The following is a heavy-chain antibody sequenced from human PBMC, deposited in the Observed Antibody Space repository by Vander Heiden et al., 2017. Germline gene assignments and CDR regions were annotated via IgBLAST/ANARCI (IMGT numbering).Heavy chain of an antibody. V-gene: IGHV1-46*01. Sequence: QGQLVQSGADVKKPESSVKVSCKASGYPFTSYFMHWVRQAPGQGLEWMGLINPSTGSTTYAQKFQGRVTMTRDTSTSTVYMELSSLRSEDTAVYYCARAYGSGSYYAYWGQGTLVTVSS. J-gene: IGHJ4*02. D-gene: IGHD3-10*01. CDR3: ARAYGSGSYYAY. CDR2: INPSTGST. CDR1: GYPFTSYF.